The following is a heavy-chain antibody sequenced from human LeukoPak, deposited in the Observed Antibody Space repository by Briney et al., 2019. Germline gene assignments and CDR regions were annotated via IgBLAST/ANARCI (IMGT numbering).Heavy chain of an antibody. J-gene: IGHJ4*02. Sequence: ARSLRLSCAASGFTFSNYAMYWLRQAPGKGLEWVAVISYDGSINYYAVSVKGRFTTSRDNSKNTLYLQMNSLGAEDTALYYCAKEPINCSSTNFYFYYFDYWGQGTLVTVSS. CDR2: ISYDGSIN. V-gene: IGHV3-30*18. D-gene: IGHD2-2*01. CDR3: AKEPINCSSTNFYFYYFDY. CDR1: GFTFSNYA.